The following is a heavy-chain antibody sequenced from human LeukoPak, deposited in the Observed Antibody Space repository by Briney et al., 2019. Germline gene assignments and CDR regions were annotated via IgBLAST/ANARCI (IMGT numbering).Heavy chain of an antibody. Sequence: KTSETLSLTCTVSGGSISSYYWSWIRQPPGKGLEWIGYIYYSGSTNYNPSLKSRVTISVDTSKNQFSLKLSSVTAADTAVYYCAREGTIFGVVPPIDAFDIWGQGTMVTVSS. CDR1: GGSISSYY. V-gene: IGHV4-59*01. J-gene: IGHJ3*02. CDR2: IYYSGST. D-gene: IGHD3-3*01. CDR3: AREGTIFGVVPPIDAFDI.